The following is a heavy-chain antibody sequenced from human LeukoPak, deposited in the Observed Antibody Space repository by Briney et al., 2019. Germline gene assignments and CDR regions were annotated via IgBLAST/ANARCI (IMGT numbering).Heavy chain of an antibody. CDR2: ISSSSSII. Sequence: GGSLRLSCAASGFTFSSYSMNWVRQAPGKGLEWVSYISSSSSIIYYADSVKGRFTISRDNAKNSLYLQMNSLRAEDAALYYCAKDTDGAAAGTTWGHWGQGTLVTVSS. V-gene: IGHV3-48*04. CDR1: GFTFSSYS. D-gene: IGHD6-13*01. CDR3: AKDTDGAAAGTTWGH. J-gene: IGHJ4*02.